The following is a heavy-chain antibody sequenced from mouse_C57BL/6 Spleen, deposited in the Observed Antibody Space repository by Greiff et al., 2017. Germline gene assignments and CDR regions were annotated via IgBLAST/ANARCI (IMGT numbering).Heavy chain of an antibody. J-gene: IGHJ3*01. V-gene: IGHV5-9*01. CDR3: ARHDGSRHPFAD. D-gene: IGHD1-1*01. Sequence: EVMLVESGGGLVKPGGSLTLSCAASGFTFSSYSMSWVRQTPEKRLEWVATISGCGGNTYYPDSVKGRFTISRENDKNTLYLQMSSLRSEDTALDYCARHDGSRHPFADWGKGTLVTVSA. CDR1: GFTFSSYS. CDR2: ISGCGGNT.